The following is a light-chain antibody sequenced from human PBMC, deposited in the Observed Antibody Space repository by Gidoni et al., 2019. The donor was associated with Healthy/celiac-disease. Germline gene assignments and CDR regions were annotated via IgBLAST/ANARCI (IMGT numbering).Light chain of an antibody. CDR2: GAS. CDR3: QQDGSSPRIT. V-gene: IGKV3-20*01. CDR1: QSVSSSY. J-gene: IGKJ3*01. Sequence: IVLTQSPGPLSLSPGERATLSCRASQSVSSSYLAWYQQKPGQAPRRLIYGASSRATGIPDRFSGSGSGTDFTLTISRLEPEDFAVYYCQQDGSSPRITFGPGTKVDIK.